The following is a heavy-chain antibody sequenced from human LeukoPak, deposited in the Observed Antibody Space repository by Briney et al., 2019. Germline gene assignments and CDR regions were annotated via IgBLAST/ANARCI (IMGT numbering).Heavy chain of an antibody. V-gene: IGHV3-64*01. CDR1: GFTFSSYA. CDR2: ISSNGGST. J-gene: IGHJ6*03. D-gene: IGHD3-10*01. CDR3: ARDRGTMVRGVMRYYYYMDV. Sequence: GGSLRLSCAASGFTFSSYAMHWVRQAPGKGLEYVSAISSNGGSTYYANSVKGRFTISRDNSKNTLYLQMGSLRAEDMAVYYCARDRGTMVRGVMRYYYYMDVWGKGTTVTVSS.